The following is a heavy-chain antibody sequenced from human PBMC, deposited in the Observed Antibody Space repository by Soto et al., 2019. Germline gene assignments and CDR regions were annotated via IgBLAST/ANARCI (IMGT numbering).Heavy chain of an antibody. J-gene: IGHJ4*02. D-gene: IGHD1-1*01. CDR1: GYAFTTYG. V-gene: IGHV1-18*01. Sequence: QVHLVQSGAEVKKPGASVKLSCKGSGYAFTTYGITWVRQAPGQGLEWMGWISAHNGNTNYAQKLQGRVTVTRDTSTSTAYMELRSLRSDDRAVYYCARGRYGDYWGQGALVTVSS. CDR3: ARGRYGDY. CDR2: ISAHNGNT.